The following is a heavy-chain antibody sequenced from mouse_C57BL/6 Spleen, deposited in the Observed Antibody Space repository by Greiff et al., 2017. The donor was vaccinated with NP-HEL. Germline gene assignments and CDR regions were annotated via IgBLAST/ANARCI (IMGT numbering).Heavy chain of an antibody. CDR2: IDPEDGET. V-gene: IGHV14-2*01. CDR3: ASGDSSGYAWFAY. CDR1: GFHIHDYY. J-gene: IGHJ3*01. D-gene: IGHD3-2*01. Sequence: VQLQQSGAELVKPGASVKLSCTASGFHIHDYYMHWVKQRTEQGLEWIGRIDPEDGETKYAPKFQGKATITADTSSNTANLQLSRPRAEDADVYYCASGDSSGYAWFAYWGQGTLVTVSA.